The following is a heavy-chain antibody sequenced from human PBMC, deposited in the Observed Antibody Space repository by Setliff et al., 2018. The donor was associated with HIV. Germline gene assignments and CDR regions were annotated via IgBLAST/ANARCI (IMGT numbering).Heavy chain of an antibody. Sequence: SETLSLTCNVSGDSIGTGTHYWAWIRQPPGKGLEWIGSLYGHSSTYYTKTLRGRVTISADTSKNQFSLRLSSVTALDTAVYYCSRLYGSGHYFAFDFWGQGALVTVSS. D-gene: IGHD3-10*01. CDR2: LYGHSST. V-gene: IGHV4-39*01. J-gene: IGHJ4*02. CDR1: GDSIGTGTHY. CDR3: SRLYGSGHYFAFDF.